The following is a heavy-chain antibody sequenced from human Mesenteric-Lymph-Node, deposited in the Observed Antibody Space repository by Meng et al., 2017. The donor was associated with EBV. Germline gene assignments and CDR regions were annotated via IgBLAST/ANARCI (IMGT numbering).Heavy chain of an antibody. CDR2: IYHSGNT. D-gene: IGHD3-16*01. J-gene: IGHJ3*02. CDR3: ARKDLGPFDI. CDR1: GGSINSYNW. Sequence: VRLRGSGPGLVEPSGTLSPTCAVSGGSINSYNWWTWVRQPPGKGLEWIGEIYHSGNTNYNPSLNSRVTISVDKSKNQFSLKVTSVTAADTAVYYCARKDLGPFDIWGQGTMVTVSS. V-gene: IGHV4-4*02.